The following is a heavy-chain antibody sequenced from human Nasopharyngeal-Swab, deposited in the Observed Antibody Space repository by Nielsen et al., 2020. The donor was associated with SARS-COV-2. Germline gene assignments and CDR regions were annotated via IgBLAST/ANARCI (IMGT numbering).Heavy chain of an antibody. CDR2: IGTAGDT. CDR1: GFTFSSYD. V-gene: IGHV3-13*01. CDR3: ASGTVTLLHH. J-gene: IGHJ5*02. D-gene: IGHD4-23*01. Sequence: GESLKISCAASGFTFSSYDMHWVRQATGKGLEWVSAIGTAGDTYYPGSVKGRFTISRENAKNSLYLQMNSLRAEDTAVYYCASGTVTLLHHWGQGTLVTVSS.